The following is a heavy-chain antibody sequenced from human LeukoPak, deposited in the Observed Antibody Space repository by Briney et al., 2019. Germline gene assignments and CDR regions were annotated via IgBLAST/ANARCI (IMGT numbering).Heavy chain of an antibody. CDR3: AKHQPTLSYFDY. Sequence: GGALRLSRGASGFTLRKYGLHWVRQAPGQGAGWGAFIRYDGNYKYYADSVKGRFTISRDNSKNTLYLQMNSLRAEDTAVYYCAKHQPTLSYFDYWGQGALVTVSS. V-gene: IGHV3-30*02. J-gene: IGHJ4*02. CDR2: IRYDGNYK. CDR1: GFTLRKYG. D-gene: IGHD1-14*01.